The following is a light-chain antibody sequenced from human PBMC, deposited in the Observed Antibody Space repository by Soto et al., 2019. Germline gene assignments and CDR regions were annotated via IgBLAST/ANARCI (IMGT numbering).Light chain of an antibody. CDR3: QQYNKWSLT. CDR1: QSVSSN. J-gene: IGKJ4*01. Sequence: IVMTQSPATLSVSPGERATLSCRARQSVSSNLAWYQQNPGQAPRLLIYGASTRATGIPARFSGSGSGTECTLTISSLQSEEFAVYYCQQYNKWSLTFGGGTKVEIK. CDR2: GAS. V-gene: IGKV3-15*01.